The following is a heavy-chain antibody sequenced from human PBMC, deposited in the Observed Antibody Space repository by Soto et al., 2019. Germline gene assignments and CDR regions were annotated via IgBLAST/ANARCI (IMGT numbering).Heavy chain of an antibody. CDR3: ARGTPYDFWSGYYSSNYYYYYMDV. J-gene: IGHJ6*03. Sequence: ASVKVSCKASGYTFTSYAMNWVRQAPGQGLEWMGWINTNTGNPTYAQGFTGRFVFSLDTSVSTAYLQICSLKAEDTAVYYCARGTPYDFWSGYYSSNYYYYYMDVWGKGTTVTVSS. CDR2: INTNTGNP. D-gene: IGHD3-3*01. CDR1: GYTFTSYA. V-gene: IGHV7-4-1*01.